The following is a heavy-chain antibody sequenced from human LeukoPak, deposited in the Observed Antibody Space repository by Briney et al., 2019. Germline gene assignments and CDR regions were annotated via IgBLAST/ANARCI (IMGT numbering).Heavy chain of an antibody. CDR3: ARDGPRVGLDCGGDCYYWYFDI. D-gene: IGHD2-21*02. CDR1: GASITSYY. CDR2: IYYTGTT. V-gene: IGHV4-59*01. Sequence: SEALSLTCAVSGASITSYYWSWIRQPPGKGLEWIGYIYYTGTTYRNPSLKSRVTISVDTSKNQFSLKLNSVTAADTAVYYCARDGPRVGLDCGGDCYYWYFDIWGRGTLVTVSS. J-gene: IGHJ2*01.